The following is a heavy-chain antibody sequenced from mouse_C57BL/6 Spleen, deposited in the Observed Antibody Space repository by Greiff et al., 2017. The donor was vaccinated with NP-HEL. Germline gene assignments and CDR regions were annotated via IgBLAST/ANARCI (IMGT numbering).Heavy chain of an antibody. CDR1: GYTFTSYW. J-gene: IGHJ1*03. V-gene: IGHV1-69*01. CDR3: ARWATRDWYFDV. Sequence: QVQLQQPGAELVMPGASVKLSCKASGYTFTSYWMHWVKQRPGQGLEWIGEIDPSDSYTNYKQKFKGKSTLTVDKSSITSYMQLSSLTSEDSAVYYCARWATRDWYFDVWGTGTTVTVSS. CDR2: IDPSDSYT. D-gene: IGHD3-1*01.